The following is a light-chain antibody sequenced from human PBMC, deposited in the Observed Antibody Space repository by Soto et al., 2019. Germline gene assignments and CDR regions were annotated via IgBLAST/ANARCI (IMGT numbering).Light chain of an antibody. CDR2: EVT. Sequence: QSVLTQPASVSGSPGQSIAISCTGSSSDVGIYNYVSWYQQHPGKVPKLIIYEVTNRPSGVSNRFSGSKSGNTASLTISGLQAEDEADYYCSLYTSISTYVFGTGTKVTVL. J-gene: IGLJ1*01. CDR3: SLYTSISTYV. V-gene: IGLV2-14*01. CDR1: SSDVGIYNY.